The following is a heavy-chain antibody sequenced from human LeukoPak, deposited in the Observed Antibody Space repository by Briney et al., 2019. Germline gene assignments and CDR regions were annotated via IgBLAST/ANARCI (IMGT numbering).Heavy chain of an antibody. D-gene: IGHD3-16*02. CDR3: ARTSKSPYDYVWGSDQLPYLFDY. CDR1: GGSFSDNY. J-gene: IGHJ4*02. CDR2: INQSGTT. Sequence: PSETLSLTCAISGGSFSDNYWSWIRQPPGKGLEWIGEINQSGTTNYNASLKSPVTISVDTSTNQFSLKLSSVTAADTAVYYCARTSKSPYDYVWGSDQLPYLFDYWGQGTLVTVSS. V-gene: IGHV4-34*01.